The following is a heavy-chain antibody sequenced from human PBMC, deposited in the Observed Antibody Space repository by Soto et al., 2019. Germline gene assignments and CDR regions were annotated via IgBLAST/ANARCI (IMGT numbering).Heavy chain of an antibody. J-gene: IGHJ6*02. CDR3: ARGDREDIAVVIGVRPGEYGVDV. D-gene: IGHD2-15*01. CDR1: GFTFRNDA. V-gene: IGHV3-30-3*01. Sequence: QVQLVESGGGVVQPGRSLRLSCAASGFTFRNDAMHWVRQAPGKGLECVAVISYDGGNKFYRDYVKGRFTISRDNSKNTLYLQINSLRYEDTAVYYCARGDREDIAVVIGVRPGEYGVDVWGQGTTVTVSS. CDR2: ISYDGGNK.